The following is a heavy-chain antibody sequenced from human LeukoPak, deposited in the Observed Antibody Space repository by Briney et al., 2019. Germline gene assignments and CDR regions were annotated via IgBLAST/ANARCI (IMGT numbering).Heavy chain of an antibody. V-gene: IGHV4-61*02. J-gene: IGHJ5*02. D-gene: IGHD6-6*01. CDR3: ARSSIAARRNPNWFDP. CDR1: GGSISSGSYY. Sequence: SETLSLTCTVSGGSISSGSYYWSWIRQPAGKGLGWIGRIYTSGSTNYNPSLKSRVTISVDTSKNQFSLKLSSVTAADTAVYYCARSSIAARRNPNWFDPWGQGTLVTVSS. CDR2: IYTSGST.